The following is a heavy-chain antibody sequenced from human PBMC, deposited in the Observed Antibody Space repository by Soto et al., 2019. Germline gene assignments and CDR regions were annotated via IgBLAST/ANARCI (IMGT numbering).Heavy chain of an antibody. CDR1: GFTFSSYG. J-gene: IGHJ4*02. V-gene: IGHV3-30*18. D-gene: IGHD4-17*01. Sequence: HPGGSLRLSCAASGFTFSSYGMHWVRQAPGKGLEWVAVISYDGSNKYYADSVKGRFTISRDNSKNTLYLQMNSLRAEDTAVYYYSYDRHGDQFYFWGQGSLVTVSS. CDR2: ISYDGSNK. CDR3: SYDRHGDQFYF.